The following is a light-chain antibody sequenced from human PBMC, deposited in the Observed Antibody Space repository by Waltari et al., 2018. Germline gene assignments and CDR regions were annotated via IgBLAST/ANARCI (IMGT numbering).Light chain of an antibody. CDR3: QNHERLPAT. CDR2: GAS. Sequence: EVVLTQSPGTLSLSPGERATLFCRASQSISRYLVWYQQRPGPAPRLLIYGASIRAAGIPDRFSGSGSGTDFTLSISRLEPEDFAVYYCQNHERLPATFGQGTRVEIK. V-gene: IGKV3-20*01. CDR1: QSISRY. J-gene: IGKJ1*01.